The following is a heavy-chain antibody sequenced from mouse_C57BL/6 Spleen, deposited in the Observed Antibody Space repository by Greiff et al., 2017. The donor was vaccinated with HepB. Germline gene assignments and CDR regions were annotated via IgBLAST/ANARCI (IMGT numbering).Heavy chain of an antibody. V-gene: IGHV5-9*01. CDR2: ISGGGGNT. J-gene: IGHJ4*01. D-gene: IGHD1-1*01. CDR1: GFTFSSYT. CDR3: ARRYYGSSYYAMDY. Sequence: EVHLVESGGGLVKPGGSLKLSCAASGFTFSSYTMSWVRQTPEKRLEWVATISGGGGNTYYPDSVKGRFTISRDNAKNTLYLQMSSLRSEDTALYYCARRYYGSSYYAMDYGGQGTSVTVSS.